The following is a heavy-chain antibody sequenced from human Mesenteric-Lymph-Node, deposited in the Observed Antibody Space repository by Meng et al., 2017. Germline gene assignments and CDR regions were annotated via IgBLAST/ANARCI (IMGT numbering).Heavy chain of an antibody. J-gene: IGHJ4*02. CDR3: ARQTREEGYNYMFDY. CDR1: GGSVSSGSYY. V-gene: IGHV4-61*01. CDR2: IYYSRTT. D-gene: IGHD5-24*01. Sequence: SETLSLTCTVSGGSVSSGSYYWSRIRQPPGKGLEWIGYIYYSRTTKSNASHESRVTISVGTSKNQISLKLSSVTAADTAVCYWARQTREEGYNYMFDYWGQGTLVTVSS.